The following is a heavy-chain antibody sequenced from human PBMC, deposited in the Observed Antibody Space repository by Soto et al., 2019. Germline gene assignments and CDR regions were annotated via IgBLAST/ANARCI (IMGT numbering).Heavy chain of an antibody. D-gene: IGHD6-19*01. CDR1: GGSISSSSYY. Sequence: PSETLSLTCTVSGGSISSSSYYWGWIRQPPGKGLEWIGSIYYSGSTYYNPSLKSRVTISVDTSKNQFSLKLSSVTAADTAVYYFARHLSDSSGWSANKLYGMDVWGQGTTVTVSS. CDR2: IYYSGST. V-gene: IGHV4-39*01. CDR3: ARHLSDSSGWSANKLYGMDV. J-gene: IGHJ6*02.